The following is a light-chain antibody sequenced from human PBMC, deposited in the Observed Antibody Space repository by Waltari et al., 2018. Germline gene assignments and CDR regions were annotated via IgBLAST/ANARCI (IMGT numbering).Light chain of an antibody. CDR1: NSDVGGYNY. CDR3: SSYRTTNTWV. CDR2: EVN. V-gene: IGLV2-14*01. Sequence: QSALTQPASVSGSPGQSITISCTGTNSDVGGYNYVSWYQQRPGKAPKLIIYEVNNRPSGVSNRLSGSKSGHTASLTISGLQPEDEADYYCSSYRTTNTWVFGGGTKLTVL. J-gene: IGLJ3*02.